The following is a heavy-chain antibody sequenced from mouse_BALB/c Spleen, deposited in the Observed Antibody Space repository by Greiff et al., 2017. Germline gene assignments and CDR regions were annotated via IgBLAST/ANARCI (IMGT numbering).Heavy chain of an antibody. J-gene: IGHJ2*01. CDR1: GFNIKDTY. D-gene: IGHD1-1*01. CDR2: IDPANGNT. CDR3: ARSNYGSSDY. Sequence: EVQGVESGAELVKPGASVKLSCTASGFNIKDTYMHWVKQRPEQGLEWIGRIDPANGNTKYDPKFQGKATITADTSSNTAYLQLSSLTSEDTAVYYCARSNYGSSDYWGQGTTLTVSS. V-gene: IGHV14-3*02.